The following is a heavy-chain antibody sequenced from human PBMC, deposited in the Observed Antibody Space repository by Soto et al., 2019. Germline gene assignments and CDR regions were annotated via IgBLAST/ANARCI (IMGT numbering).Heavy chain of an antibody. CDR1: GFTFSSYA. V-gene: IGHV3-30-3*01. J-gene: IGHJ4*02. CDR3: VSCRTPPPPSPILY. Sequence: GGSRRLSCAGSGFTFSSYAMHWVRQAPGKGLEWVAVISYDGSNKYYADSVKGRFNISRDNLNNTLYLQMNRRKKEDTAVDYYVSCRTPPPPSPILYCGQGILLTGSS. CDR2: ISYDGSNK.